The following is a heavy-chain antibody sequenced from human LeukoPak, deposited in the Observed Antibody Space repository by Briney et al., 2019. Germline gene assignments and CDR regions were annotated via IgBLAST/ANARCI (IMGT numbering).Heavy chain of an antibody. D-gene: IGHD3-10*01. CDR2: IRQEGSER. CDR3: VRVGPPNAGSFDL. Sequence: GGSLRLSCVASGFPFSRDWMSWVRQAPGRGLEWVANIRQEGSERHYVDSVKGRFIASRDNARDSLYLQMNSLRVDDTAMYYCVRVGPPNAGSFDLWGQGSLVTVAS. CDR1: GFPFSRDW. J-gene: IGHJ1*01. V-gene: IGHV3-7*04.